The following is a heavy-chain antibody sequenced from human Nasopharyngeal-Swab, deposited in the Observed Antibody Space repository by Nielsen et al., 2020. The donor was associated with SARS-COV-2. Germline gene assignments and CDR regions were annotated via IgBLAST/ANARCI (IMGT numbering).Heavy chain of an antibody. D-gene: IGHD3-3*01. J-gene: IGHJ6*02. V-gene: IGHV4-39*01. CDR1: GGSISSSSYY. Sequence: ESLKISCTVSGGSISSSSYYWGWIRQPPGQGLEWIGSIYYSWSTYYNPSLKRRVTISADTSKNQFSLKMSSVTAADTAVYYCASCRTSITIFGVVIRNGMDVWGQGTTVTVSS. CDR3: ASCRTSITIFGVVIRNGMDV. CDR2: IYYSWST.